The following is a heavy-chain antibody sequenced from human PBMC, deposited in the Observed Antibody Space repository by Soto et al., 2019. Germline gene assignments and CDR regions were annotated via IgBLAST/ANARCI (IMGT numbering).Heavy chain of an antibody. CDR2: IKQDGSEK. CDR3: ARVYDYIWGSYRLDY. V-gene: IGHV3-7*04. Sequence: EVQLVEAGGGLVQPGGSLRLSCAASGFTFSSYWMSWVRQAPGKGLEWVANIKQDGSEKYYVDSVKGGFTISRDNAKNSLYLQMNSLRAEDTAVYYCARVYDYIWGSYRLDYWGQGTLVTVSS. D-gene: IGHD3-16*02. CDR1: GFTFSSYW. J-gene: IGHJ4*02.